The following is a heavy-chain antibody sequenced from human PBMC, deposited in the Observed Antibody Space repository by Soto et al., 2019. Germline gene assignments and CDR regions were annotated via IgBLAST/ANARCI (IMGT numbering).Heavy chain of an antibody. CDR2: ISGSGGST. J-gene: IGHJ3*02. Sequence: GGSLRLSCAASGFTFSSYAMSWVRQAPGKGLEWVSAISGSGGSTYYADSVKGRFTITRDNSKNTLYLQMNSLSAEDTAVYYCAKGVANWGYSEAFDIWGQGTMVTVSS. D-gene: IGHD7-27*01. CDR1: GFTFSSYA. V-gene: IGHV3-23*01. CDR3: AKGVANWGYSEAFDI.